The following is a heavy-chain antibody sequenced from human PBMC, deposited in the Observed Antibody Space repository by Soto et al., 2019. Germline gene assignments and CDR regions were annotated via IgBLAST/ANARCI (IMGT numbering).Heavy chain of an antibody. CDR2: INHSGDT. J-gene: IGHJ6*02. V-gene: IGHV4-34*01. CDR3: AREGALLFGGNSDYYSTMDV. CDR1: GGSFSGYY. D-gene: IGHD2-21*02. Sequence: TSEILSLTCAVYGGSFSGYYWSWIRQPPGKGLEWIGEINHSGDTSYNPSLKSRVTISIDTSKNQFSLKLSSVTAADTAFYYCAREGALLFGGNSDYYSTMDVWGQGTTVTVSS.